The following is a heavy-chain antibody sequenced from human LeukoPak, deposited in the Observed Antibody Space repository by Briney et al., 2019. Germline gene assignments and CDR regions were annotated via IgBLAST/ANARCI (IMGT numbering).Heavy chain of an antibody. CDR2: INPNSGVT. D-gene: IGHD6-19*01. V-gene: IGHV1-2*02. J-gene: IGHJ4*02. CDR1: GYTFTGYY. CDR3: ARGQQWLEAFDY. Sequence: ASVTVSCKASGYTFTGYYIHWVRHAPGQGLEWMGWINPNSGVTHYPQKFQGRVTMTRDTSIRTAYMEVSSLRSDDTAVYYCARGQQWLEAFDYWGLGTLVTVSS.